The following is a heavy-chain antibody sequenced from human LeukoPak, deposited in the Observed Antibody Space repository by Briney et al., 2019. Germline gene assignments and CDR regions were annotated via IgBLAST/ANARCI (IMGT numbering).Heavy chain of an antibody. D-gene: IGHD2-2*02. Sequence: GASVKVSRKASGGTFSSYAISWVRQAPGQGLEWMGGIIPIFGTANYAQKFQGRVTITTDESTSTAYMELSSLRSEDTAVYYCARCGSTSCYNYYYYYMDVWGKGTTVTVSS. CDR1: GGTFSSYA. J-gene: IGHJ6*03. CDR3: ARCGSTSCYNYYYYYMDV. CDR2: IIPIFGTA. V-gene: IGHV1-69*05.